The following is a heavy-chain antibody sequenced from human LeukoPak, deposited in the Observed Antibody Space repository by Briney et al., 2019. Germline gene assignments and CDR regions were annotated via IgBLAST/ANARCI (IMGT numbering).Heavy chain of an antibody. V-gene: IGHV3-23*01. CDR2: ISGSGGST. CDR1: GFTFSSYA. J-gene: IGHJ4*02. Sequence: GGSLRLSCGASGFTFSSYAMSWVRQAPGKGLEWVSAISGSGGSTYYADSVKGRFTFSRDNSKNTLYLQMNSLRAEDTAMYYCAKFNPGSWSGYHADGYFDYWGQGILVSVSA. CDR3: AKFNPGSWSGYHADGYFDY. D-gene: IGHD3-3*01.